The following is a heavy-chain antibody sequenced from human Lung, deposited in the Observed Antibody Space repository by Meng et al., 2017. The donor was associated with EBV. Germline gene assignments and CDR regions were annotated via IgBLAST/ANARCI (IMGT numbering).Heavy chain of an antibody. Sequence: QAQLVPSGAEVKKPGASVEGSCKASGYTFTTYGITWVRQAPGQGLEWMGWISTYNGKTDYAQKLQGRVTMTTDTSTSTAYMELRSLKSDDTAVYYCARLVYCGGACYSALDYWGQGTLVTVSS. V-gene: IGHV1-18*01. CDR1: GYTFTTYG. J-gene: IGHJ4*02. CDR3: ARLVYCGGACYSALDY. D-gene: IGHD2-21*02. CDR2: ISTYNGKT.